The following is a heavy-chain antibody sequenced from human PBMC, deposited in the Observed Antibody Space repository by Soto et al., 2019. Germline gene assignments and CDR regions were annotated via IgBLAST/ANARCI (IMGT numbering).Heavy chain of an antibody. CDR2: ISPKSGSI. Sequence: ASLKVSCKTSGYTFTRNGISWVRQAPGQGLEWMGWISPKSGSIKYAQKFQGRVIMTTDTSTSTAYMELRSLRSDDTAVYYCVKDRDSNRWPSRDVWGPRTTVTVSS. J-gene: IGHJ6*02. CDR3: VKDRDSNRWPSRDV. V-gene: IGHV1-18*01. D-gene: IGHD3-22*01. CDR1: GYTFTRNG.